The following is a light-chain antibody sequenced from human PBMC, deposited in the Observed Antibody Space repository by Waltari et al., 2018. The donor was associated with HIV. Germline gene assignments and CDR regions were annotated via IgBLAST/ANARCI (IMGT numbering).Light chain of an antibody. CDR2: GAS. Sequence: EIVLTQSPDTLSVSSGARATLSCRASQSVNSDYLAWYQQKPGQPPRLLMYGASSRATGIPDRFSGSGSGTDFTLTIGRLEPEDFAVYYCQQYDNSPWTFGQGTKVEIK. J-gene: IGKJ1*01. V-gene: IGKV3-20*01. CDR3: QQYDNSPWT. CDR1: QSVNSDY.